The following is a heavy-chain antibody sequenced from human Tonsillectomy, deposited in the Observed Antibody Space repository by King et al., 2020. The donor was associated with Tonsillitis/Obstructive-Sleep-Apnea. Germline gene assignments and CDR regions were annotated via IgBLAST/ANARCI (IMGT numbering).Heavy chain of an antibody. V-gene: IGHV3-43*01. CDR1: GFTFDDYT. Sequence: VQLVESGGVVVQPGGSLRLSCAASGFTFDDYTMHWVRQAPGKGLEWVSLISWDGGSTYYADSVKGRFTISRDNSKNSLYLQMNSLRTEDTALYYCAKDIGGQRGDFWTPGYWGQGTLVTVSS. J-gene: IGHJ4*02. CDR2: ISWDGGST. CDR3: AKDIGGQRGDFWTPGY. D-gene: IGHD3-3*01.